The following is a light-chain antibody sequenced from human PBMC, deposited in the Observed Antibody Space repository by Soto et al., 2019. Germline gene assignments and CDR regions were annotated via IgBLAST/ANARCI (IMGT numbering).Light chain of an antibody. J-gene: IGKJ5*01. Sequence: EFVLTQSPATLSVSPGERATLSCRASQSVSSNLVWYQQKPGQAPRLLIFRASTRATGIPARFSGSGSGTEFTLTISSLQSEDIAVYYCQQYHHWPPITFGQGTRLEIK. CDR2: RAS. CDR3: QQYHHWPPIT. V-gene: IGKV3-15*01. CDR1: QSVSSN.